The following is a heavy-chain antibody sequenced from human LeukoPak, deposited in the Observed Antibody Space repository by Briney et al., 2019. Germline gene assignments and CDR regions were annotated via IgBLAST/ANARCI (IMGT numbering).Heavy chain of an antibody. J-gene: IGHJ4*02. CDR3: ARVAGSQWLGYFDY. CDR1: GFIFSSCT. V-gene: IGHV3-48*04. D-gene: IGHD3-22*01. CDR2: INSSSNTI. Sequence: PGGSLRLSCAASGFIFSSCTMNWVRQAPGKGLEWVSYINSSSNTIYYADSVKGRFTISRDNAKNSLYLQMNSLRAEDTAVYYCARVAGSQWLGYFDYWGQGTLVTVSS.